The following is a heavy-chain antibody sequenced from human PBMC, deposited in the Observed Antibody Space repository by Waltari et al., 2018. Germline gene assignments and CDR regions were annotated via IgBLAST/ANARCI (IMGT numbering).Heavy chain of an antibody. V-gene: IGHV3-23*04. CDR1: GFTFNSYA. CDR3: ATAPGPVTTRSDY. Sequence: EVQLVESGGGLVQPGGSLRLSCAASGFTFNSYAMSWVRQAPGRGLEWVSGISGSGGGTYYADYVKGRFTICRDTSKNTLYLQMTSLRADDTAVYYCATAPGPVTTRSDYWGQGTLVTVSS. D-gene: IGHD4-17*01. CDR2: ISGSGGGT. J-gene: IGHJ4*02.